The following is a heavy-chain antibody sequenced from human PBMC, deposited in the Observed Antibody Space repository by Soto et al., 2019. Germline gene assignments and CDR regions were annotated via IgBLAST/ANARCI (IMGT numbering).Heavy chain of an antibody. CDR2: IYYSGST. V-gene: IGHV4-31*03. CDR1: GGSISSGGYY. D-gene: IGHD5-18*01. CDR3: ARGWTARTNPPRNWFDP. Sequence: QVQLQESGPGLVKPSQTLSLTCTVSGGSISSGGYYWSWIRQHPGKGLEWIGYIYYSGSTYYNPSLKSRVTISVDTSKNQFSLKLSSVTAADTAVYYCARGWTARTNPPRNWFDPWGQGTLVTVSS. J-gene: IGHJ5*02.